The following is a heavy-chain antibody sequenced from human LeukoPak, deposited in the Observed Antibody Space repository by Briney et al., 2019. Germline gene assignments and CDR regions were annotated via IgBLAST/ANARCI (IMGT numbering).Heavy chain of an antibody. D-gene: IGHD1-14*01. J-gene: IGHJ6*02. CDR1: GLTFSNYW. Sequence: GGSLRLFCAASGLTFSNYWMTWVRQAPGKGLEWVANIKQDGSERYYVDSVKGRFTISRDNAKNLLYLQMNSLRAEDTAVYHCARDLTGYPYYYAMDVWGQGTTVTVSS. CDR2: IKQDGSER. CDR3: ARDLTGYPYYYAMDV. V-gene: IGHV3-7*01.